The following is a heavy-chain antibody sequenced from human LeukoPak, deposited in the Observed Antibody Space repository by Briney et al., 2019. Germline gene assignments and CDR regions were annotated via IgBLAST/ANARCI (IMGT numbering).Heavy chain of an antibody. V-gene: IGHV3-48*02. D-gene: IGHD3-9*01. CDR1: GFSFTDYP. Sequence: GGSLRLSCATSGFSFTDYPMNWVRQAPGKGLEWISNIRTTAEGAKYAYYADSVKGRVSISRDDGKNTLYLHMNSLRDDDTAVYYCATDQRYALDYWGQGILVTVSS. J-gene: IGHJ4*02. CDR2: IRTTAEGAKYA. CDR3: ATDQRYALDY.